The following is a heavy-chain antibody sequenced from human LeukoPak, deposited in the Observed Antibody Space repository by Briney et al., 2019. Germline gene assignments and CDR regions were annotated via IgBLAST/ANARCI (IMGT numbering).Heavy chain of an antibody. V-gene: IGHV4-30-2*01. CDR3: ARNLRGIAAAGHFDY. J-gene: IGHJ4*02. Sequence: SETLSLTCAVSGGSISSGGYSWSWIRQPPGKGLEWIGYICHSGSTYYNPSLKSRVTISVDRSKNQFSLKLSSVTAADTAVYYCARNLRGIAAAGHFDYWGQGTLVTVSS. D-gene: IGHD6-13*01. CDR1: GGSISSGGYS. CDR2: ICHSGST.